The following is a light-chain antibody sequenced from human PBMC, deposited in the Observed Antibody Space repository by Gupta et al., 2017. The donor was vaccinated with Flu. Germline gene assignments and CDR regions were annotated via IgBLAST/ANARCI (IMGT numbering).Light chain of an antibody. Sequence: QSALTQPASVSGSPGQSITISCTGTSSDIGAYDYVSWYQQHPGKAPKLMVYFVTNRPSGVSNRFSGPKSGNTASLTISGLQAEDEADYYCNSYTSINSWVFGGGTKLTVL. J-gene: IGLJ3*02. CDR1: SSDIGAYDY. CDR3: NSYTSINSWV. CDR2: FVT. V-gene: IGLV2-14*03.